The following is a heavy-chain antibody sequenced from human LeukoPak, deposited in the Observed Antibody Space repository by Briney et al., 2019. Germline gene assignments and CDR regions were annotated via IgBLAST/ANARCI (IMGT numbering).Heavy chain of an antibody. CDR1: GFTFSSYA. V-gene: IGHV3-23*01. CDR2: ISDSGGST. CDR3: AKTRCSGGSCYVFDY. J-gene: IGHJ4*02. Sequence: GGSLRLSCAASGFTFSSYAMSWVRQAPGKGLEWVSAISDSGGSTYCADSVKGRFTISRDNSKNTLYLQMNSLRAEDTAVYYCAKTRCSGGSCYVFDYWGQGTLVTVSS. D-gene: IGHD2-15*01.